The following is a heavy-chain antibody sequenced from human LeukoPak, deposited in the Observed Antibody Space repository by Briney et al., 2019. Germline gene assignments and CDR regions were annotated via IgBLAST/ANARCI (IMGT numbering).Heavy chain of an antibody. V-gene: IGHV3-7*01. CDR2: INQDGTEK. D-gene: IGHD5-12*01. J-gene: IGHJ4*02. CDR1: GFTFSSHW. CDR3: ARGPGYSGYDFCDY. Sequence: GGSLRLSCVASGFTFSSHWMTWVRQAPGKGLEWVATINQDGTEKYYVDSVNGRFTISRDNAKKSLYLQMNSLRAEDTAVYYCARGPGYSGYDFCDYWGQGTLVTVSS.